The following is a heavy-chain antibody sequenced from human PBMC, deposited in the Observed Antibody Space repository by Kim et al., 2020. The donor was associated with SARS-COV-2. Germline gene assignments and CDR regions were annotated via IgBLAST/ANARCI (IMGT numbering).Heavy chain of an antibody. CDR3: AKGMNMIAAAGSFLDP. D-gene: IGHD6-13*01. J-gene: IGHJ5*02. Sequence: SVKGRFTISRDNAKNSLYLQMNSLRAEDTALYYCAKGMNMIAAAGSFLDPWGQGTLVTVSS. V-gene: IGHV3-9*01.